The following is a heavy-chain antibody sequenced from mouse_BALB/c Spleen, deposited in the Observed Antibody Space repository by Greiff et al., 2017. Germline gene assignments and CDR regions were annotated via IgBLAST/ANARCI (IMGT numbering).Heavy chain of an antibody. CDR2: ISSGSSTI. Sequence: EVQLVESGGGLVQPGGSRKLSCAASGFTFSSFGMHWVRQAPEQGLEWVAYISSGSSTIYYADTVKGRFTISRDTPKNTLFLQMTSLRSEDTAMYYCARSDFYYAMDYWGEGTSVTVSS. CDR3: ARSDFYYAMDY. CDR1: GFTFSSFG. V-gene: IGHV5-17*02. J-gene: IGHJ4*01.